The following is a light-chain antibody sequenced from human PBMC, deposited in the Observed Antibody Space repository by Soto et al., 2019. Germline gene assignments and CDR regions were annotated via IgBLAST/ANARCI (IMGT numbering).Light chain of an antibody. Sequence: DIFLTHALGTLSLSPGERATLSCRASESVSDNYLAWYQQRSGQAPRLVIYGASSRASAVPDRFSGSGSGADFTLTIRRMEPEDFAVYYCQQYGSSPLTFGGGSKVDIK. CDR3: QQYGSSPLT. CDR1: ESVSDNY. V-gene: IGKV3-20*01. J-gene: IGKJ4*01. CDR2: GAS.